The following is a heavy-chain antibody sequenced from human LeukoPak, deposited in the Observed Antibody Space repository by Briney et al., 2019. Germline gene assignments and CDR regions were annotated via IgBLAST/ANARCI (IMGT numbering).Heavy chain of an antibody. D-gene: IGHD2-21*02. CDR2: ISYDGNNK. CDR3: ARSIVVVTYLAY. J-gene: IGHJ4*02. V-gene: IGHV3-30-3*01. Sequence: GGSLRLSCAASGFAFSSYALHWVRQAPGQGLQWVASISYDGNNKYYAGSVRGRFTISRDSAKNTLYLQMHSLSTEDTAMYYCARSIVVVTYLAYWGQGTLVTVSS. CDR1: GFAFSSYA.